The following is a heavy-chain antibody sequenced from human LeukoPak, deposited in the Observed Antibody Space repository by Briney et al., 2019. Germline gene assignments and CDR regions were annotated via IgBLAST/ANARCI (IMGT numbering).Heavy chain of an antibody. D-gene: IGHD4-23*01. CDR1: GVTFSSYW. V-gene: IGHV3-7*05. CDR3: ARDGFGNPLGY. J-gene: IGHJ4*02. CDR2: IKQDGSEK. Sequence: PGGSLRLSCAGSGVTFSSYWMSWVRQAPGKGLEWVANIKQDGSEKYYVDSVEGRFTISRDNAKNSLYLQMNSLRAEDTAVYYCARDGFGNPLGYWGQGALVTVSS.